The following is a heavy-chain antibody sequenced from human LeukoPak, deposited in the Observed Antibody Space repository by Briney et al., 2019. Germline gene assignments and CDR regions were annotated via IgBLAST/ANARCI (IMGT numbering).Heavy chain of an antibody. CDR1: GYTFTGYY. CDR2: INPNSGGT. D-gene: IGHD1-1*01. CDR3: ARGEHYYYYYMDV. V-gene: IGHV1-2*02. J-gene: IGHJ6*03. Sequence: ASVKVSCKVSGYTFTGYYMHWVRQAPGQGLEWMGWINPNSGGTNYAQKFQGRVTMTRDTSISTAYMELSRLRSDDTAVYYCARGEHYYYYYMDVWGKGTTVTVSS.